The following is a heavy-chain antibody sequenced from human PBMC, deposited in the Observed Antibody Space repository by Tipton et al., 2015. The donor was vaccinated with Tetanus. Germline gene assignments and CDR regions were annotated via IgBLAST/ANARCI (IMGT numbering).Heavy chain of an antibody. D-gene: IGHD2-15*01. CDR1: GFIFSSYG. CDR2: SWYDGTDT. J-gene: IGHJ4*02. Sequence: AASGFIFSSYGIHWVRQAPGKGLEWVAVSWYDGTDTYYADAVKGRFTISRDNSKNTLYLQMNGLRAEDTAVYYCAREADCSGGSCFSGDFDNWGQGTQVTVSS. CDR3: AREADCSGGSCFSGDFDN. V-gene: IGHV3-33*01.